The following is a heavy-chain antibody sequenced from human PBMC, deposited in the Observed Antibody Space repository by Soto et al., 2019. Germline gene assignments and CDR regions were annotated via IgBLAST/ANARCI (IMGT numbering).Heavy chain of an antibody. CDR2: ISAYNGNT. V-gene: IGHV1-18*01. D-gene: IGHD3-10*01. Sequence: ASVKVSCKASGYTFTSYGISWVRQAPGQGLEWMGWISAYNGNTNYAQKLQGRVTMTTDTSTSTAYMELRSLRSDDTAVYYWAREATMVRGVIRTASFDIWGQRTMVTVSS. CDR1: GYTFTSYG. CDR3: AREATMVRGVIRTASFDI. J-gene: IGHJ3*02.